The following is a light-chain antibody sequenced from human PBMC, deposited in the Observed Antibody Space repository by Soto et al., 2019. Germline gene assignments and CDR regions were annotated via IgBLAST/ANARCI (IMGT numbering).Light chain of an antibody. CDR1: SSDVGAYNY. Sequence: QSALTQPPSASGSPGQSVTISCTGTSSDVGAYNYVSWYQHHPGKAPKLMIYAVSERPSGVPDRFSGSKSGSTASLTVSGLQAEDEANYYCSSSAANSNDVFGTGTKLTVL. J-gene: IGLJ1*01. CDR3: SSSAANSNDV. CDR2: AVS. V-gene: IGLV2-8*01.